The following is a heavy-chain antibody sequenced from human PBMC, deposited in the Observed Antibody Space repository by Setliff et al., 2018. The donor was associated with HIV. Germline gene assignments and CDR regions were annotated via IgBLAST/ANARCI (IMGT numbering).Heavy chain of an antibody. J-gene: IGHJ6*03. CDR2: IYYSGGT. Sequence: SETLSLTCTVSGGSISSGGYYWSWIRQHPGKGLEWIGYIYYSGGTYYNPSLKSRVTISVDTSKNQFSLKLSSVTAADTAVYYCARVPTNPDFYYYYIDVWGKGTTVTVSS. CDR3: ARVPTNPDFYYYYIDV. V-gene: IGHV4-31*03. CDR1: GGSISSGGYY.